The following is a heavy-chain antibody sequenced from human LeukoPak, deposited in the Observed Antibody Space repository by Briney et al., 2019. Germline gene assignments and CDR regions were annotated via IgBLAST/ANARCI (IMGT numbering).Heavy chain of an antibody. CDR2: TYYRSKWYS. V-gene: IGHV6-1*01. CDR3: ARGSPYSGSYYKSGFDY. CDR1: GDSVSSNSAA. D-gene: IGHD3-10*01. Sequence: SQTLSLTFAISGDSVSSNSAAWNWIRQSPSRGLEWLGRTYYRSKWYSDYAVSVKSRITINPDTSKNQFSLQLNSVTPEDTAVYYCARGSPYSGSYYKSGFDYWGQGTLVTVSS. J-gene: IGHJ4*02.